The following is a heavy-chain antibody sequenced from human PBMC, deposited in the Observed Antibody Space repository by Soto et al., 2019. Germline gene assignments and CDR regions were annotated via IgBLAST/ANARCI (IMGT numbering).Heavy chain of an antibody. CDR3: AREPYRNLSITMVRGVIIPHGMDV. CDR2: IIPIFGTA. Sequence: AAVKVSCKASGGTFSSYAISWVRQAPGQGXEWMGGIIPIFGTANYAQKFQGRVTITADKSTSTAYMELSSLRSEDTAVYYCAREPYRNLSITMVRGVIIPHGMDVWGQGTTVTVSS. V-gene: IGHV1-69*06. J-gene: IGHJ6*02. D-gene: IGHD3-10*01. CDR1: GGTFSSYA.